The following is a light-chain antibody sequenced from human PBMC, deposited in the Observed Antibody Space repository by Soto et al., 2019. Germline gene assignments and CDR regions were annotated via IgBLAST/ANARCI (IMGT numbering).Light chain of an antibody. CDR2: DVH. CDR1: RTDVDGHDY. CDR3: SSYTASAPFYV. V-gene: IGLV2-14*03. Sequence: QPVLTQPASVSGSPGQSITISCTGARTDVDGHDYVSWYQQHPGQAPKLMIFDVHNRPSGVSSRFSGSKSGDTASLTISGLQAEDDGDYYCSSYTASAPFYVFGTGTKVTVL. J-gene: IGLJ1*01.